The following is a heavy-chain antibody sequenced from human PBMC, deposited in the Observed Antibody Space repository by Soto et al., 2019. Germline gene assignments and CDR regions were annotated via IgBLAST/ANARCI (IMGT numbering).Heavy chain of an antibody. D-gene: IGHD6-6*01. V-gene: IGHV3-23*01. CDR2: ISGSGGST. CDR3: AKRPRAVPLNWFDP. CDR1: GFTFSSYA. Sequence: EVQLLESGGGLVQPGGSLRLSCAASGFTFSSYAMSWVRQAPGKGLEWVSAISGSGGSTYYADSVKGRFTISRDNPKNTLYLQMNSLRAEDTAVYYCAKRPRAVPLNWFDPWGQGTLVTVS. J-gene: IGHJ5*02.